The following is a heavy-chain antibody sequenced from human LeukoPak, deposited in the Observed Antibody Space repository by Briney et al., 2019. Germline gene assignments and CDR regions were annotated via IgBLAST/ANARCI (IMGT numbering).Heavy chain of an antibody. J-gene: IGHJ4*02. CDR1: GFTFSSYS. CDR2: ISSSSSYI. CDR3: ARGAPGIAEAGNYFDY. Sequence: GGSLRLSCAASGFTFSSYSMNWVRQAPGKGLEWVSSISSSSSYIYYADSVKGRFTISRDNAKNSLYLQMNSLRAEDTAVYYCARGAPGIAEAGNYFDYWGQGTLVTVSS. V-gene: IGHV3-21*01. D-gene: IGHD6-19*01.